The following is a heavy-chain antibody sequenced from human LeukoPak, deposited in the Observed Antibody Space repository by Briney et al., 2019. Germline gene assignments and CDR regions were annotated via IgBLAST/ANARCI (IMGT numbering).Heavy chain of an antibody. V-gene: IGHV4-4*07. D-gene: IGHD6-13*01. Sequence: SETLSLTCTVSGGSISNYYWSWIRKPARKGLEWIGRIYSSGSTNYNPSLKSRANMSVDTSKNQFSLKLSSVTAADTAMYYCARRHGAAAGDAFDIWGQGTMVTVSS. CDR1: GGSISNYY. CDR2: IYSSGST. J-gene: IGHJ3*02. CDR3: ARRHGAAAGDAFDI.